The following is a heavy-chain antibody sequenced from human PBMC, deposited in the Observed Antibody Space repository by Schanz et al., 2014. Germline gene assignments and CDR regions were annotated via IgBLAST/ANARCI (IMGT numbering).Heavy chain of an antibody. J-gene: IGHJ4*02. CDR1: GFTFSSYD. Sequence: EVHLVESGGGVVQPGRSLRLSCVASGFTFSSYDVFWVRQAPGKGLEWVSAISGGGGTTYYTDSVKGRFTISRDNFKGALYLQMSSLRAEDTAVYYCAKSLESCPGGRCSRGYFDYWGQGTLVTVSS. CDR2: ISGGGGTT. CDR3: AKSLESCPGGRCSRGYFDY. D-gene: IGHD2-8*02. V-gene: IGHV3-23*04.